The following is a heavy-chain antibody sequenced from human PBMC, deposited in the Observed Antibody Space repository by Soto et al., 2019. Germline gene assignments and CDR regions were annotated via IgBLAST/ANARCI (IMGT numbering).Heavy chain of an antibody. Sequence: SQTLSLTCAISGDSLSSNSAAWNWIRQSPSRGLEWLGRTYYRSKWYNDYAVSVKSRITINPDTSKNQFSLQLNSVTPEDTAVYYCARESRGTMVRGVTKHGMDVWGQGTTVTVSS. V-gene: IGHV6-1*01. CDR2: TYYRSKWYN. CDR1: GDSLSSNSAA. J-gene: IGHJ6*02. CDR3: ARESRGTMVRGVTKHGMDV. D-gene: IGHD3-10*01.